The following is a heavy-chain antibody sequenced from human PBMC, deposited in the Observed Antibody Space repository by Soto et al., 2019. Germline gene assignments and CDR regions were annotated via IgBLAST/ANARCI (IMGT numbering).Heavy chain of an antibody. J-gene: IGHJ5*02. Sequence: QVQLVQSGAEVKKPGSSVKVSCKASGGTFSSYAISWVRQAPGQGLEWMGGIIPIFGTANYAQKFQGRVTITADESTSTAYMELSSLRSEDTAVYYCARDRGPYYGSGSYNWFDPWGQGTLVTVSS. V-gene: IGHV1-69*01. CDR1: GGTFSSYA. CDR3: ARDRGPYYGSGSYNWFDP. D-gene: IGHD3-10*01. CDR2: IIPIFGTA.